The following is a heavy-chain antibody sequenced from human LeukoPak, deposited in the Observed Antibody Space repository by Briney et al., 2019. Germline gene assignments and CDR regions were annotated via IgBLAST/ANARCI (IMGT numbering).Heavy chain of an antibody. CDR1: GGSISSSSYY. CDR2: IYYSGST. J-gene: IGHJ4*02. V-gene: IGHV4-39*01. D-gene: IGHD6-6*01. Sequence: SETLSLTCTVSGGSISSSSYYWGWIRQPPGKGLEWIGSIYYSGSTYYNPSLKSRVTISVDTSKDQFSLKLSSVTAADTAVYYCARRHVQYSSSSDPYYFDYWGQGTLVTVSS. CDR3: ARRHVQYSSSSDPYYFDY.